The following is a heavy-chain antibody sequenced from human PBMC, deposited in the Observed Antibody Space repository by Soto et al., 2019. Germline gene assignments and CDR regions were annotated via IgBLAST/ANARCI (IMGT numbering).Heavy chain of an antibody. CDR2: ISFDGNNK. D-gene: IGHD3-22*01. V-gene: IGHV3-30-3*01. CDR1: GFTFSTYP. Sequence: QVQLVESGGGVVQPGRSLRLSCAASGFTFSTYPMHWVRQAPGKGLEWVALISFDGNNKYYTDSVKGRFTISRDNSMNTLYLQMNSLRPGDTAVYYCARERSSGYYPHYNMDVWGQGTTVPVSS. CDR3: ARERSSGYYPHYNMDV. J-gene: IGHJ6*02.